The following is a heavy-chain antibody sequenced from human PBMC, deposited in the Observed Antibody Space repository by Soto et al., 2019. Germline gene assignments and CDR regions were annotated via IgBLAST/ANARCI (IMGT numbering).Heavy chain of an antibody. CDR3: ARDGTGWSRDC. J-gene: IGHJ4*02. D-gene: IGHD6-19*01. CDR1: GFTFSDYY. V-gene: IGHV3-11*06. CDR2: ISRDSDYI. Sequence: QVQLVESGGGLVKPGGSLRLSCAASGFTFSDYYMSWIRQAPGKGLEWVSYISRDSDYIYYADSMRGRFTVSRDNARNTLYLQMNSLRPEDTAVYYCARDGTGWSRDCWGQGTLVIVSS.